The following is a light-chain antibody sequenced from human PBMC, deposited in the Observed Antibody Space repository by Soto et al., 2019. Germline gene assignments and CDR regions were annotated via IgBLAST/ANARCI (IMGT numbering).Light chain of an antibody. CDR1: QSVSSSY. J-gene: IGKJ4*02. V-gene: IGKV3-20*01. CDR3: QHFGSSLA. CDR2: GAS. Sequence: EIVLTQSPATLSLSPGERATLSCRASQSVSSSYLAWYQQKPGQAPRLLIYGASSRATAVPDRFSGSGSGTDFAVTVCRLERADFAVYFCQHFGSSLAVGGGTRVDTK.